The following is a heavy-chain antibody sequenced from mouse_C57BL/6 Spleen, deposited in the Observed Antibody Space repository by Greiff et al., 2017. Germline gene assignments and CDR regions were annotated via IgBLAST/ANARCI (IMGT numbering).Heavy chain of an antibody. D-gene: IGHD2-3*01. V-gene: IGHV3-6*01. CDR2: ISYDGSN. CDR3: ARDQGYDGYPPW. Sequence: EVQRVESGPGLVKPSQSLSLTCSVTGYSITSGYYWNWIRQFPGNKLEWMGYISYDGSNNYNPSLKNRISITRDTSKNQFFLKLNSVTTEDTATYYCARDQGYDGYPPWWGQGTLVTVSA. J-gene: IGHJ3*02. CDR1: GYSITSGYY.